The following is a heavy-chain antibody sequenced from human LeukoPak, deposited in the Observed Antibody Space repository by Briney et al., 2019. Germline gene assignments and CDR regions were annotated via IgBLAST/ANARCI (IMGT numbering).Heavy chain of an antibody. CDR1: GFTFSNYM. CDR2: ILEDGSSQ. Sequence: GGSLRLSCAASGFTFSNYMMHWVRQAPGKGLDWVAVILEDGSSQYYADSVKGRFTISRDNAKNTLYLQMNSLRAEDTAVYYCARRGGLVVFAFDIWGQGTMVTVSS. V-gene: IGHV3-30*04. CDR3: ARRGGLVVFAFDI. J-gene: IGHJ3*02. D-gene: IGHD3-22*01.